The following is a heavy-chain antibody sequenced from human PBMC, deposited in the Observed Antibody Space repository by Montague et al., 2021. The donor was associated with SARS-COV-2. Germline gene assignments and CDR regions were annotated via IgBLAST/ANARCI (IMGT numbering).Heavy chain of an antibody. CDR1: GGSIRSYY. J-gene: IGHJ4*02. CDR3: ARYGSYFEH. D-gene: IGHD1-26*01. Sequence: SETLSLTCTVSGGSIRSYYWSWIRQTPGKGLEWIGYIYCDGSTNYNPSLKSRVTISVDSSKNQFSLRLSSVTAADTAVYYCARYGSYFEHWGQGTLVTVSS. V-gene: IGHV4-59*03. CDR2: IYCDGST.